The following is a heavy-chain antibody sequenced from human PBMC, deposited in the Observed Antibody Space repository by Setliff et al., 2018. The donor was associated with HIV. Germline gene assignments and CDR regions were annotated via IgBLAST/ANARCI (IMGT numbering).Heavy chain of an antibody. Sequence: PSETLSLTCAVYGGSFSGYYWGWIRQPPGKGLEWIGSIYYSGSTNYNPSLKSRVTISVDTPQNQFSLKLSSVTAADTAIYYCARRIYGNNPYFDYWSQGTLVTVSS. CDR2: IYYSGST. D-gene: IGHD4-17*01. J-gene: IGHJ4*02. CDR3: ARRIYGNNPYFDY. V-gene: IGHV4-34*01. CDR1: GGSFSGYY.